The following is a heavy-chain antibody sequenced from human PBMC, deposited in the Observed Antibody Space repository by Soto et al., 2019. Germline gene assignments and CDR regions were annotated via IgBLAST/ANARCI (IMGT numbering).Heavy chain of an antibody. CDR2: INAGNGYT. J-gene: IGHJ4*02. CDR3: ARGGDDCTTTSCYMIDY. D-gene: IGHD2-2*02. Sequence: QVQLVQSGAEVKKPGASVMVSCQASGYTFTTYAMHWVRQAPGQRLEWMGWINAGNGYTKYSQKFQGRVTITRDTSATTAYMELSSLRSEDTAVYYCARGGDDCTTTSCYMIDYWGLGTLVTVSS. CDR1: GYTFTTYA. V-gene: IGHV1-3*01.